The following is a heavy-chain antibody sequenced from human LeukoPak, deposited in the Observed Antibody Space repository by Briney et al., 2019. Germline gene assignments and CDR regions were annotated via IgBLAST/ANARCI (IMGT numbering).Heavy chain of an antibody. V-gene: IGHV4-39*01. Sequence: SETLSLTCTVSGGSISSSSYYWGWIRQPPGKGLEWIGSICYSGSTYYNPSLKSRVTISADTSKNQFSLKLSSVTAADTAVYYCARGAFGGYSYGANYYYYGMDVWGQGTTVTVSS. CDR3: ARGAFGGYSYGANYYYYGMDV. CDR2: ICYSGST. D-gene: IGHD5-18*01. J-gene: IGHJ6*02. CDR1: GGSISSSSYY.